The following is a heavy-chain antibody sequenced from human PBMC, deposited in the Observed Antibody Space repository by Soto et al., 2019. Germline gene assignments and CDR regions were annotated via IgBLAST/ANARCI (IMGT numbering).Heavy chain of an antibody. CDR2: MYYSAST. CDR3: ARSTYYDFWSGSNPYYYYYGMDV. J-gene: IGHJ6*02. CDR1: GGSISSISYY. Sequence: SETLSLTCTVSGGSISSISYYWVWIRQPPGKGLEWIGNMYYSASTNYNPSLKSRVTISVDTSKNQFSLKLSSVTAADTAVYYCARSTYYDFWSGSNPYYYYYGMDVWGQGTTVTVSS. D-gene: IGHD3-3*01. V-gene: IGHV4-39*07.